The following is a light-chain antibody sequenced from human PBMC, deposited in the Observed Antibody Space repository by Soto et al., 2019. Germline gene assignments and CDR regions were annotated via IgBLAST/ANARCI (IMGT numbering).Light chain of an antibody. CDR1: QGIGND. J-gene: IGKJ4*01. Sequence: AIQMTQSPSSLSASVGDRVTITCRASQGIGNDLGWYQQRPGRAPKLLIFAASSLQSGVPSRFSGSGSGTDFALTISSLQPEDFATYYCLQDHSYQLTFGGGTKVEIK. V-gene: IGKV1-6*01. CDR3: LQDHSYQLT. CDR2: AAS.